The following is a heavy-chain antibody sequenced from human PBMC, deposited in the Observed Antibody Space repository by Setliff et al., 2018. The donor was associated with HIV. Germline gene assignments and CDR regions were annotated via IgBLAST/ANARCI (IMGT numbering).Heavy chain of an antibody. CDR3: ARDRRYYDSSGYWYNWFDP. D-gene: IGHD3-22*01. V-gene: IGHV4-61*02. Sequence: PSETLSLTCTVSGGSISSGSYYWSWIRQPAGKGLEWIGRIYSSGSTKYNPSLKSRVTISVDTSKNQFSLKLRSVTAADTAVYYCARDRRYYDSSGYWYNWFDPWGQGTLVTVSS. CDR1: GGSISSGSYY. J-gene: IGHJ5*02. CDR2: IYSSGST.